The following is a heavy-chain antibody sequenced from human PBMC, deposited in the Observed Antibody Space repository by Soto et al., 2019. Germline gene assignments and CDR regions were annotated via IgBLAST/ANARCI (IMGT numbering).Heavy chain of an antibody. CDR3: VSKGGYGDY. CDR1: GGSINSYY. Sequence: PSETLSLTCTLSGGSINSYYWNWIRQPAGKGLEWIGRIYSSGSTDYNPPLKSRVTMSIDMSKNQFSLRLSSVTAADTAVYYCVSKGGYGDYWGLGTLVTVSS. V-gene: IGHV4-4*07. D-gene: IGHD3-16*01. J-gene: IGHJ4*02. CDR2: IYSSGST.